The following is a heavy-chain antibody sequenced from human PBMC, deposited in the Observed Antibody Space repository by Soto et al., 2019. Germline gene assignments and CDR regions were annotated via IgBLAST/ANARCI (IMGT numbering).Heavy chain of an antibody. D-gene: IGHD3-22*01. V-gene: IGHV3-30-3*01. CDR2: ISYDGSNT. CDR3: ARVPYYYDSSGYYRTRGYFDY. CDR1: GFTFSSYA. Sequence: GGSLRLSCAASGFTFSSYAMGWVRQAPGKGLEWVAVISYDGSNTYYADSVKGRFTISRDNSKNTLYLQMNSLRAEDTAVYYCARVPYYYDSSGYYRTRGYFDYWGQGTLVTVSS. J-gene: IGHJ4*02.